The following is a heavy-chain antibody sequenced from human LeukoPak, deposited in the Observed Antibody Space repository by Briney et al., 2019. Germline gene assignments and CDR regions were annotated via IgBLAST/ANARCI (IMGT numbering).Heavy chain of an antibody. CDR3: TRESGAFSPFGF. V-gene: IGHV4-4*02. CDR1: GGSILTTNC. J-gene: IGHJ4*02. D-gene: IGHD1-26*01. Sequence: SGTLSLTCAVSGGSILTTNCWSWVRQPPGKGLGWIGEVHLSGASNYNPSLNSRVSMSIDKSQNQLSLHLASVTAADTAMYYCTRESGAFSPFGFWGQGTLVTVSS. CDR2: VHLSGAS.